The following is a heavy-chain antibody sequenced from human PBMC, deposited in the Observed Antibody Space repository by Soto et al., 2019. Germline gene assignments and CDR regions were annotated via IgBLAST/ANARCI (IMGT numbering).Heavy chain of an antibody. J-gene: IGHJ5*02. Sequence: ASVKVSCKASGYTFTSYYMNWVRQAPGQGLEWLGIINPSGGYTTYAQRFLGRVTMTRDTVATTVNMELTSLTSEDTAVYYCGRDQSGTGYYVDWFDPWGQGTLVTVSS. V-gene: IGHV1-46*01. CDR3: GRDQSGTGYYVDWFDP. D-gene: IGHD3-10*02. CDR2: INPSGGYT. CDR1: GYTFTSYY.